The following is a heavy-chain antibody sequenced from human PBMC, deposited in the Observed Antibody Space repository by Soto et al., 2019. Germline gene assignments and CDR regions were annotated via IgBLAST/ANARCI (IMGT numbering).Heavy chain of an antibody. CDR1: GYTFTSYY. J-gene: IGHJ4*02. V-gene: IGHV1-46*03. D-gene: IGHD2-15*01. Sequence: QVQLVQSWAEVKKPGASVKVSCKASGYTFTSYYMHWVRQAPGQGLEWMGIINPSGSTSYAQKFQGRVTMTRDTSTSTVYMELSSLRSEDTAVYYCASVYCSGGSCYSIDYWGQGTLVTVSS. CDR2: INPSGST. CDR3: ASVYCSGGSCYSIDY.